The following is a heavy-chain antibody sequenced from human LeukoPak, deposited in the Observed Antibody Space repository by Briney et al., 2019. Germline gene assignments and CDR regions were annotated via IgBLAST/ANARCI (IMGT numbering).Heavy chain of an antibody. CDR2: IYYSGST. J-gene: IGHJ5*02. D-gene: IGHD3-22*01. CDR3: ARYYYDSSGPERWFDP. V-gene: IGHV4-59*11. Sequence: SETLSLTCTVSGGSISSHWWSWVRQPPGKGLEWIGYIYYSGSTSYNPSLKSRVTISVDMSKSQFSLKLRSVTAADTAVYYCARYYYDSSGPERWFDPWGQGTLVTVSS. CDR1: GGSISSHW.